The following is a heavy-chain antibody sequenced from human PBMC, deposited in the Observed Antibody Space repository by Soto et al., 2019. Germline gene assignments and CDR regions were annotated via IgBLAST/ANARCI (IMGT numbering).Heavy chain of an antibody. CDR1: GGSINSRTYF. D-gene: IGHD3-3*01. Sequence: QLQLQESGPGLVKPSETLSLTCTVSGGSINSRTYFWGWIRQPPGKGLDWIGSIDYDGSTYYNPSLKSRVTILIDRSNSQFSLKLSSVTAADTAVYYCAKHWSDWGQGTLVTVSS. CDR2: IDYDGST. CDR3: AKHWSD. V-gene: IGHV4-39*01. J-gene: IGHJ4*02.